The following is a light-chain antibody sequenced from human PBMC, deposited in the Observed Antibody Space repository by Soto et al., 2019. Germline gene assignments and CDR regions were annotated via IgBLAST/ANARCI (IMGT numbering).Light chain of an antibody. V-gene: IGKV1-13*02. CDR3: QQFDTYPLP. CDR2: DVS. J-gene: IGKJ5*01. CDR1: QGIRSSA. Sequence: AIQLTQSPSSLSASVGDRVTITCRASQGIRSSAFAWYQQKPGKVPRLLIYDVSNLQSGFPSRFSGSGSGTDFTLTISSLQPEDFATYYCQQFDTYPLPFGQGKRLDIK.